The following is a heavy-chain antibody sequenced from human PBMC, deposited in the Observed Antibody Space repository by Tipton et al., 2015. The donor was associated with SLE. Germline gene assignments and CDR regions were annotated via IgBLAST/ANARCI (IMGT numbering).Heavy chain of an antibody. CDR3: ARAPVQYYTIDV. V-gene: IGHV3-74*01. Sequence: SLRLSCAASGFTFYNYWMHWVRQAPGKGLVWVSRINSDSSSTSYADSVKGRLTISRDNAKNTFYLQMNSLRAEDTAVYYCARAPVQYYTIDVWGQGTTVTVSS. CDR1: GFTFYNYW. J-gene: IGHJ6*02. CDR2: INSDSSST.